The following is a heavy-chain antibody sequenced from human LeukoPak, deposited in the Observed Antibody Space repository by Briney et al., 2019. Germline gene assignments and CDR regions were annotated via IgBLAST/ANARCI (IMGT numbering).Heavy chain of an antibody. D-gene: IGHD3-22*01. CDR1: GYSITSGYY. CDR3: ARAYDSSGYYYGSFDY. J-gene: IGHJ4*02. Sequence: SETLSLTCTVSGYSITSGYYWGWIRQTPGKGLEWIGEIYHSGSTNYNPSLKSRVTISVDKSKNQFSLKLSSVTAADTAVYYCARAYDSSGYYYGSFDYWGQGTLVTVSS. CDR2: IYHSGST. V-gene: IGHV4-38-2*02.